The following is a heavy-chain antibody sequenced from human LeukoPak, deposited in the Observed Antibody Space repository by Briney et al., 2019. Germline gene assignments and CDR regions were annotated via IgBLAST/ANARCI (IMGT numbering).Heavy chain of an antibody. CDR1: GFTFSHYG. V-gene: IGHV3-33*06. CDR3: AKDAQRGFDYSNSLQH. CDR2: IWSDGSDK. J-gene: IGHJ1*01. D-gene: IGHD4-11*01. Sequence: GGSLRLSCAASGFTFSHYGMHWVRQTPGAGLEWVAVIWSDGSDKYYAKSVKGRFTISRDNSKNSLFLQMNSLRAEDTAVYYCAKDAQRGFDYSNSLQHWAQGILVTVSS.